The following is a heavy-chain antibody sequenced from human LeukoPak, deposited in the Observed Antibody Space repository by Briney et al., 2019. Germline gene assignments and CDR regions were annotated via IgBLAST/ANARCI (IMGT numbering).Heavy chain of an antibody. CDR1: GFTFSTYS. CDR2: ISSSSSYI. V-gene: IGHV3-21*01. Sequence: GGSLRLSCVASGFTFSTYSMNWVRQAPGKGLEWVSSISSSSSYIYYADSVKGRFTISRDNAKNSLYLQMNSLRAEDTAVYYCAKDNIAAAGTIGYWGQGTLVTVSS. CDR3: AKDNIAAAGTIGY. D-gene: IGHD6-13*01. J-gene: IGHJ4*02.